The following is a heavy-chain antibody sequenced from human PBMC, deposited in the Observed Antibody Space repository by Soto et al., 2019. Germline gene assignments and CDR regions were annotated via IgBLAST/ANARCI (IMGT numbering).Heavy chain of an antibody. Sequence: GGSLRLSCAASGFTFSSYAMSWVRQAPGKGLEWVSAISGSGGSTYYADSVKGRFTISRDNSKNTLYLQMNSLRAEDTAVYYCAKDLRGCSSTSCYDAFDIWGQGTMVTVSS. CDR3: AKDLRGCSSTSCYDAFDI. D-gene: IGHD2-2*01. CDR2: ISGSGGST. CDR1: GFTFSSYA. J-gene: IGHJ3*02. V-gene: IGHV3-23*01.